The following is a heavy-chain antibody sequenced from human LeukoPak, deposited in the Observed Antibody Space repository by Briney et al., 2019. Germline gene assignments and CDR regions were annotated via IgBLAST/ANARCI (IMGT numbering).Heavy chain of an antibody. D-gene: IGHD3-10*01. J-gene: IGHJ4*02. CDR1: GGSISSYY. Sequence: KPSETLSLTCTVSGGSISSYYWSWIRQPPGKGLEWIGDIYYSGSTNYNPYLKSRVTISVDTSKIQFSLKLSSVTAADQAVYYCARGGTMVRGVTEYYFDYWGQGTLVTVSS. V-gene: IGHV4-59*01. CDR3: ARGGTMVRGVTEYYFDY. CDR2: IYYSGST.